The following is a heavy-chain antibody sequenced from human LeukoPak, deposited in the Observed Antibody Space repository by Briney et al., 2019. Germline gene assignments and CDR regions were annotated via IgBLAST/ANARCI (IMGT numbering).Heavy chain of an antibody. CDR2: IHPNSGDT. CDR3: ARTYYDTLRGSRGDY. D-gene: IGHD3-9*01. CDR1: GYTFAAYN. Sequence: GASVKVSCKASGYTFAAYNIHWVRQAPGQGLEWMGRIHPNSGDTNYAQNFEGRVTMTRDTSISTAYMELTRLRSDDTAKYYCARTYYDTLRGSRGDYWGQGTLVTVSS. V-gene: IGHV1-2*06. J-gene: IGHJ4*02.